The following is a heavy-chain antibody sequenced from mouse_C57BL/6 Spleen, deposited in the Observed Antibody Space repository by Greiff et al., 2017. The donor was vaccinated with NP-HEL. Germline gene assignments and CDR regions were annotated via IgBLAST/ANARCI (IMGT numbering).Heavy chain of an antibody. D-gene: IGHD1-1*01. J-gene: IGHJ4*01. V-gene: IGHV1-15*01. CDR3: TRRMGSSPHYYAMDY. CDR1: GYTFTDYE. CDR2: IDPETGGT. Sequence: VQLQQSGAELVRPGASVTLSCKASGYTFTDYEMHWVKQTPVHGLEWIGAIDPETGGTAYNQKFKGKAILTADKSSSTAYMELRSLTSEDSAVYYCTRRMGSSPHYYAMDYWGQGTSVTVSS.